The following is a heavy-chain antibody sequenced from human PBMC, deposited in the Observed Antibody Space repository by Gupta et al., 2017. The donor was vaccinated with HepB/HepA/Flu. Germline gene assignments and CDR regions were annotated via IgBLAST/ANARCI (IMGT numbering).Heavy chain of an antibody. J-gene: IGHJ6*02. V-gene: IGHV4-59*01. CDR3: ARGQIDFWSGYYSGGDYYYYGMDV. Sequence: QVQLQESGPGLVKPSETLSLTCTVSGGSISSYYWSWIRHPPGKGLEWIGYIYYSGSTNYNPSLKSRVTISVDTSKNQFSLKLSSVTAADTAVYYCARGQIDFWSGYYSGGDYYYYGMDVWGQGTTVTVSS. D-gene: IGHD3-3*01. CDR2: IYYSGST. CDR1: GGSISSYY.